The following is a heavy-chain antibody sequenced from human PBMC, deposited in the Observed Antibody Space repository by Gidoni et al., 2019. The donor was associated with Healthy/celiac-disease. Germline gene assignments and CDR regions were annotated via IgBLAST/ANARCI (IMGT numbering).Heavy chain of an antibody. CDR1: GFTFSRYA. Sequence: QVQLVESGGGVVQPGRSLRLSCAASGFTFSRYAMHWVRQAPGKGLEWVAVISYDGSNKYYADSVKGRFTISRDNSKNTLYLQMNSLRAEDTAVYYCARGRNDYGDYGITSYYYYYGMDVWGQGTTVTVSS. CDR2: ISYDGSNK. CDR3: ARGRNDYGDYGITSYYYYYGMDV. D-gene: IGHD4-17*01. J-gene: IGHJ6*02. V-gene: IGHV3-30*04.